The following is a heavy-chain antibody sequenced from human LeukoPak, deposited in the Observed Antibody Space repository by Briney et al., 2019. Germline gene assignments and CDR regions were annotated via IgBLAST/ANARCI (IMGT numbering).Heavy chain of an antibody. CDR1: GFSRRGYW. J-gene: IGHJ5*02. Sequence: GGSLRLSCVASGFSRRGYWINWVRQAPGKGLEWVANIKTDGSVKYYGNSVNGRFTISRDNAKNSVYLQMNSLRVEDTAIYYCAPSPWGQGTLVTVSS. CDR3: APSP. CDR2: IKTDGSVK. V-gene: IGHV3-7*01.